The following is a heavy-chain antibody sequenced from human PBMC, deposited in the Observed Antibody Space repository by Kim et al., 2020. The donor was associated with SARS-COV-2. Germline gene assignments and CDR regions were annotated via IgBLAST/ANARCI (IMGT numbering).Heavy chain of an antibody. Sequence: GGSLRLSCAASGFTFSGYWMQWVRQAPGKGLVWVSNINSDGSSADNADSVKGRFTISRDNAKNTLFLQLHSLRVEDTAVYYCARYYYYDRTIDYWGQGTLVTVLSDVWGQGTTVTVSS. V-gene: IGHV3-74*01. CDR2: INSDGSSA. CDR3: ARYYYYDRTIDYWGQGTLVTVLSDV. CDR1: GFTFSGYW. D-gene: IGHD3-22*01. J-gene: IGHJ6*02.